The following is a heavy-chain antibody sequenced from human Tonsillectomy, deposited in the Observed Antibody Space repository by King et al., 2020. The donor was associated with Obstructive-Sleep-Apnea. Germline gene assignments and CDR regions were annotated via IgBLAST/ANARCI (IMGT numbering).Heavy chain of an antibody. CDR2: IIIDSNNI. CDR3: ARLTLVATTAPFDY. D-gene: IGHD5-12*01. J-gene: IGHJ4*02. Sequence: VQLVESGGGLVKPGGSLRLSCAASGFTFSKYSMNWVRQAPGKGLEWVSFIIIDSNNIYYADSVKGRFTISRDNAKNSLFLQMNSLRAEDTALYYCARLTLVATTAPFDYWGQGTLVTVS. CDR1: GFTFSKYS. V-gene: IGHV3-21*01.